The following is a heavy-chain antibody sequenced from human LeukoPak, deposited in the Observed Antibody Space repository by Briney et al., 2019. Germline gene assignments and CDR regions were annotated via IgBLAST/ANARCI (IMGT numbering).Heavy chain of an antibody. D-gene: IGHD3-3*01. CDR2: INHSGST. Sequence: SETLSLTCTVSGGSISSSSYYWGWIRQPPGKGLEWIGEINHSGSTNYNPSLKSRVTISVDTSKNQFSLKPSSVTAADTAVYYCARLRNGITIFGVAIGPTDAFDIWGQGTMVTVSS. J-gene: IGHJ3*02. CDR3: ARLRNGITIFGVAIGPTDAFDI. CDR1: GGSISSSSYY. V-gene: IGHV4-39*07.